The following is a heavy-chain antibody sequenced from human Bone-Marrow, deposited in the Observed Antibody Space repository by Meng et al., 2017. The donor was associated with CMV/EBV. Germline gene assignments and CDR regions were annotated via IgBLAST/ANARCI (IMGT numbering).Heavy chain of an antibody. CDR3: TTDAIVVVVAATVAVDY. CDR1: FSNSW. J-gene: IGHJ4*02. Sequence: FSNSWMNWGRQAPGKRLEWVGRIKSKADGGTTDYAAPVKGRFTISRDDSKNTLYLQMNSLKTEDTAVYYCTTDAIVVVVAATVAVDYWGQGTLVTVSS. V-gene: IGHV3-15*07. CDR2: IKSKADGGTT. D-gene: IGHD2-15*01.